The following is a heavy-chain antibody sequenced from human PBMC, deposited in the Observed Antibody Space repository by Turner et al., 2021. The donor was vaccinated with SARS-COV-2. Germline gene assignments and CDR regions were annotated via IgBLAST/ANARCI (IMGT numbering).Heavy chain of an antibody. Sequence: QVQLQESGPGLVKPSETLSLTCSVSGGSISSYYWSWIRQPPGKGLEWIGRIYSSGATNYSPSLKSRLTMSVDTSKNRFSLKLSSVTAADAAVYYCARATYCGGDCYYFDSWGQGTLLTVSS. V-gene: IGHV4-4*07. J-gene: IGHJ4*02. CDR1: GGSISSYY. CDR3: ARATYCGGDCYYFDS. CDR2: IYSSGAT. D-gene: IGHD2-21*02.